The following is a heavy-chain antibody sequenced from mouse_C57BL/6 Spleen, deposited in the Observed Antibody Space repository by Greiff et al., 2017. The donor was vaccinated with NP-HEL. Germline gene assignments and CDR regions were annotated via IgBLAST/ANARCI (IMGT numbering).Heavy chain of an antibody. CDR1: GYTFTDYN. Sequence: VQLQQSGPELVKPGASVKIPCKASGYTFTDYNMDWVKQSHGKSLEWIGDINPNNGGTIYNQKFKGKATLTVDKSSSTAYMELRSLTSEDTAVYYCARRFDGYYYFDYWGQGTTLTVSS. CDR2: INPNNGGT. V-gene: IGHV1-18*01. CDR3: ARRFDGYYYFDY. J-gene: IGHJ2*01. D-gene: IGHD2-3*01.